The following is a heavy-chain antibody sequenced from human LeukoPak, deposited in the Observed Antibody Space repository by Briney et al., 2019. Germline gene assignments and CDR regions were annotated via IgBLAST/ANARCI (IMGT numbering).Heavy chain of an antibody. CDR3: ARDLYVLRYFDWFSQNPIHTYFDY. CDR2: INAGNGNT. Sequence: ASVKVSCKASGYTFTSYAMHWVRQAPGQRLEWMGWINAGNGNTNYAQKLQGRVTMTTDTSTSTAYMELRSLRSDDTAVYYCARDLYVLRYFDWFSQNPIHTYFDYWGQGTLVPSPQ. D-gene: IGHD3-9*01. V-gene: IGHV1-3*01. CDR1: GYTFTSYA. J-gene: IGHJ4*02.